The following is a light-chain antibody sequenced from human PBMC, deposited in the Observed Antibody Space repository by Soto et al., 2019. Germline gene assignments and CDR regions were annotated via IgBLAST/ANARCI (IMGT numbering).Light chain of an antibody. V-gene: IGKV3-11*01. CDR2: DAS. J-gene: IGKJ1*01. CDR1: RSVGTN. CDR3: QQCNSWPQWT. Sequence: MTQSPATLSMSPGERATLSCRASRSVGTNLAWYQQKPGQAPRLLIYDASNRAAGIPDRFSGSGSGTDFALTISRLEPEDFAVYYCQQCNSWPQWTFGPGTKVDIK.